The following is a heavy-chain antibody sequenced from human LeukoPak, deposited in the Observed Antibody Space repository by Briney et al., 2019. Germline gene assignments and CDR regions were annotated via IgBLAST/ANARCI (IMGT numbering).Heavy chain of an antibody. D-gene: IGHD6-19*01. CDR1: GFTFSSYA. CDR2: LTGSGANT. Sequence: GGSLRLSCAASGFTFSSYAMNWVRQAPGKGLEWVSTLTGSGANTYYADSVKGRFTISRDNSRNTLYLQMNSLRAEDTAVYYCAKSAGFSNGWRFDNWGLGTLVTVSS. J-gene: IGHJ4*02. CDR3: AKSAGFSNGWRFDN. V-gene: IGHV3-23*01.